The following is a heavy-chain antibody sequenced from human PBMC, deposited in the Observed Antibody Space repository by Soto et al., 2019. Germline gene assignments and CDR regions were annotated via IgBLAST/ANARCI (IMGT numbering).Heavy chain of an antibody. V-gene: IGHV3-33*03. CDR1: GFIFNEYG. CDR3: ARWGCSGSNCNLNQRSFDL. Sequence: QVQLVESGGGVVQPGRSLRLSCAASGFIFNEYGMHWVCRAPGKGLEWVAVIWYDGSNKYYADSVKGRFTFSRDNSRNTMSLQMNSLRVEDTAVYYCARWGCSGSNCNLNQRSFDLWGQGTLVTVSS. D-gene: IGHD2-15*01. J-gene: IGHJ4*02. CDR2: IWYDGSNK.